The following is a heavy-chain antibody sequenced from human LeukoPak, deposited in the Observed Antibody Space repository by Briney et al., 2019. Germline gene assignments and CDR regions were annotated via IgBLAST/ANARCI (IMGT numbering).Heavy chain of an antibody. CDR1: GGSFSGYY. Sequence: PSETLSLTCAVYGGSFSGYYWSWIRQPPGKGLEWIGELNHSGSTNYKPSLKSRVTISVDTSKNQFSLKLSSVTAADTAVYYCARGSRYCSSTSCYYYYVMDVWGQGTTVTVSS. CDR3: ARGSRYCSSTSCYYYYVMDV. CDR2: LNHSGST. V-gene: IGHV4-34*01. D-gene: IGHD2-2*01. J-gene: IGHJ6*02.